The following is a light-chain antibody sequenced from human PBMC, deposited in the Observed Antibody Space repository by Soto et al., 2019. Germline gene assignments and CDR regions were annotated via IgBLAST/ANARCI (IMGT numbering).Light chain of an antibody. J-gene: IGLJ1*01. CDR2: DVS. CDR3: SSYTSSSTLNYV. Sequence: QSALTQPASVSGSPGQSITISCTGTSSDVGGYNCVSWYQQHPGKAPKLMIHDVSNRPSGVSNRFSGSKSGNTASLTISGLQAEDEADYYCSSYTSSSTLNYVFGTGTKVTVL. V-gene: IGLV2-14*01. CDR1: SSDVGGYNC.